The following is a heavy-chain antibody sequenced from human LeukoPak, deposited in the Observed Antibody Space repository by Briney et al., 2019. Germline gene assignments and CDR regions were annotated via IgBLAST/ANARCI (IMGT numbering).Heavy chain of an antibody. CDR3: ARLSGYSSGHYYSDY. V-gene: IGHV4-59*01. CDR1: DGSINSYY. Sequence: PSETLSLTCSVSDGSINSYYWNWIRQPPGKGLEWIGYIYYRGSTNYNPSLKSRVTISVDASKNQFSLKLSSVTAADTAVYYCARLSGYSSGHYYSDYWGQGTLVTVSS. J-gene: IGHJ4*02. CDR2: IYYRGST. D-gene: IGHD3-22*01.